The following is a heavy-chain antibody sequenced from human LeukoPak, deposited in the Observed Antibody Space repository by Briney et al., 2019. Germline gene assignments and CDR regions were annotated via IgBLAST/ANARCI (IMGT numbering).Heavy chain of an antibody. D-gene: IGHD4-17*01. Sequence: PGGSLRLSCAASGFTFSSYAMSWVRQAPGKGLEWVSAISGSGGSTYYADSVRGRFTISRDNSKNTLYLQMNSLRAEDTAVYYCAKDVDPFDYGDYGWGQGTLVTVSS. CDR3: AKDVDPFDYGDYG. J-gene: IGHJ4*02. CDR1: GFTFSSYA. V-gene: IGHV3-23*01. CDR2: ISGSGGST.